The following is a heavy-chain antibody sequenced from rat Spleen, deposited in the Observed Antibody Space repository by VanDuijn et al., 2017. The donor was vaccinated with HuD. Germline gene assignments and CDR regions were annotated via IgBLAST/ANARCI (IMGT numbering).Heavy chain of an antibody. J-gene: IGHJ3*01. D-gene: IGHD4-3*01. Sequence: EVQLVESDGGLVQPGGSLKLSCVVSGFSFSDYYMAWVRQAPTKGLEWVATLSFDGITYYRDSVKGRFTVSRDNAKNTLYLQLDSLRSEDTATYYCVRQDTSGYSNWFAYWGQGTLVTVSS. CDR3: VRQDTSGYSNWFAY. CDR1: GFSFSDYY. CDR2: LSFDGIT. V-gene: IGHV5-29*01.